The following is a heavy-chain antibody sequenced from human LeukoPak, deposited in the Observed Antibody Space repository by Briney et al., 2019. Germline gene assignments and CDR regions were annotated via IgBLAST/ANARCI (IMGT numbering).Heavy chain of an antibody. CDR1: GFTFSSYW. D-gene: IGHD3-22*01. V-gene: IGHV3-7*01. CDR2: IKQDGSEK. CDR3: ARRYYYDTSGYSIDH. Sequence: GGSLRLSCAASGFTFSSYWMSWVRQAPGEGLEWVANIKQDGSEKYYVDSVKGRFTISRDNAKNSLYLQMNSLGAEDTAVYYCARRYYYDTSGYSIDHWGQGTLVTVSS. J-gene: IGHJ4*02.